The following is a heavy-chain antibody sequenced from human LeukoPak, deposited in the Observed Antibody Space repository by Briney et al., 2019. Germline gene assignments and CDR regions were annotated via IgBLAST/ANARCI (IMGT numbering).Heavy chain of an antibody. V-gene: IGHV3-7*01. D-gene: IGHD3-3*01. CDR1: GFTVKDNF. J-gene: IGHJ3*02. CDR3: ARDGDFWSAQGAFDI. Sequence: GGSLRLSCAAPGFTVKDNFMSWVRLAPGKGLEWVANIKQDGSAKFYVKSVKGRFTISRDNAKKSLYLQMNSLRAEDTAVYYCARDGDFWSAQGAFDIWGQGTMVTVSS. CDR2: IKQDGSAK.